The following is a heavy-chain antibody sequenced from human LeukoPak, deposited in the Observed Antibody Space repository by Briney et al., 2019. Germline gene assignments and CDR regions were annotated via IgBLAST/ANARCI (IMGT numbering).Heavy chain of an antibody. Sequence: ASVKVSCKASGYTFTSYDINWVRQATGQGLEWMGWMNPNSGNTGYAQKFQGRVTMTRNTSISTAYMELSSLRSGDTAVYYCASLSGDYGFGYYYYGMDVWGQGTTVTVSS. D-gene: IGHD4-17*01. J-gene: IGHJ6*02. CDR2: MNPNSGNT. CDR3: ASLSGDYGFGYYYYGMDV. CDR1: GYTFTSYD. V-gene: IGHV1-8*01.